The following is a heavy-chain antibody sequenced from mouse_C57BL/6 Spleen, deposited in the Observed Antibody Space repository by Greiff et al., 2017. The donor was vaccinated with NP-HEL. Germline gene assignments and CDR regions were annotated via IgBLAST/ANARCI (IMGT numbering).Heavy chain of an antibody. CDR3: ARRYYGSSYSDY. CDR2: IYPGSGST. V-gene: IGHV1-55*01. D-gene: IGHD1-1*01. CDR1: GYTFTSYW. J-gene: IGHJ2*01. Sequence: QVQLQQSGAELVKPGASVKMSCKASGYTFTSYWITWVKQRPGQGLEWIGDIYPGSGSTNYNEKFKSKATLTVDTSSSTAYMQLSSLTSEDSAVYYCARRYYGSSYSDYWGQGTTLTVSS.